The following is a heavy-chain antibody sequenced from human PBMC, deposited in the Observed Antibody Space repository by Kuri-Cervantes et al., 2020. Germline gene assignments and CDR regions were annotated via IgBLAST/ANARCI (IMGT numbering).Heavy chain of an antibody. CDR3: AKDSSWFGEDDAFDI. CDR2: LTRGGST. Sequence: GESLKISCAASGFTFTRYAMTWVRQAPGKGLEWVSSLTRGGSTFYAASVKGRFTISRDNSKNTLYLQMNSLRAEDTAVYYCAKDSSWFGEDDAFDIWGQGTMVTVSS. CDR1: GFTFTRYA. J-gene: IGHJ3*02. V-gene: IGHV3-23*01. D-gene: IGHD3-10*01.